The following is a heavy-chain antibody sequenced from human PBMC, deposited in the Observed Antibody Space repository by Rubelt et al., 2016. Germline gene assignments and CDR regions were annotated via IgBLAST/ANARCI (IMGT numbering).Heavy chain of an antibody. CDR2: INHSGHT. CDR3: ARAYYYGSGSYFPVDY. Sequence: QLQLQESGPGLVKPSETLSLTCTVSGGSISSNYYWGWIRQPPGKGLEWIGSINHSGHTYYNPSLSSRVSMSVDSSRNQFSLKLTARTAGDTAVYYCARAYYYGSGSYFPVDYWGQGTLVTVSS. J-gene: IGHJ4*02. V-gene: IGHV4-39*07. D-gene: IGHD3-10*01. CDR1: GGSISSNYY.